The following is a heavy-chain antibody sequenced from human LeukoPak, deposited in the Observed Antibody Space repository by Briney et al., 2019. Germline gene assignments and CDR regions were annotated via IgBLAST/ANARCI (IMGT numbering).Heavy chain of an antibody. CDR3: ARDLVVVRGEGGLY. Sequence: PGRSLRLSCAASGFTFSSYGMHWVRQAPGKGLEWVAVISYDGSNKYYADSVKGRFTISRDNAKNSLYLQMNSLRAEDTAVYYCARDLVVVRGEGGLYWGQGTLVTVSS. J-gene: IGHJ4*02. CDR1: GFTFSSYG. CDR2: ISYDGSNK. D-gene: IGHD3-10*01. V-gene: IGHV3-30*03.